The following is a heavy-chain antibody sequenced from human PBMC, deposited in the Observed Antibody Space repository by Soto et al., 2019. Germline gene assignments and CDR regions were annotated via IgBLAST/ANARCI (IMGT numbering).Heavy chain of an antibody. V-gene: IGHV3-33*01. CDR1: GFTFSSYG. CDR2: IWYDGSNK. J-gene: IGHJ6*02. CDR3: ARDRWELLLYYGMDV. D-gene: IGHD1-26*01. Sequence: ESGGGVVQPGRSLRLSCAASGFTFSSYGMHWVRQAPGKGLEWVAVIWYDGSNKYYADSVKGRFTISRDNSKNTLYLQMNSLRAEDTAVYYCARDRWELLLYYGMDVWGQGTTVTVSS.